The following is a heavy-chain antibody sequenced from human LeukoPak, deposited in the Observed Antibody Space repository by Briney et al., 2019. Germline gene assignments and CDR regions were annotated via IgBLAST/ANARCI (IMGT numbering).Heavy chain of an antibody. Sequence: SVKVSCKASGGTFSSYAISWVRQAPGQGLEWMGRIIPILGIANYAQKFQGRVTITADKSTSTAYMELSRLRSEDTAVYYCARPSRVVPAALYYYYGMDVWGQGTTVTVSS. D-gene: IGHD2-2*01. CDR2: IIPILGIA. V-gene: IGHV1-69*04. CDR1: GGTFSSYA. CDR3: ARPSRVVPAALYYYYGMDV. J-gene: IGHJ6*02.